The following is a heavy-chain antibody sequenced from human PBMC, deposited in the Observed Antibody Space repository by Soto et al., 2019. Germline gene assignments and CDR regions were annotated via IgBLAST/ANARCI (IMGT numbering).Heavy chain of an antibody. D-gene: IGHD1-7*01. CDR3: ARRWNWFYSAAFDI. Sequence: PGESLKISCEASGYPITTYWIGWVRQMPGKGLEWMGIIYPGDSDTRYSPSFQGQVTISADKSISTAYLQWSSLKASDTAMYYCARRWNWFYSAAFDIWAQGTMVTVSS. J-gene: IGHJ3*02. CDR2: IYPGDSDT. CDR1: GYPITTYW. V-gene: IGHV5-51*01.